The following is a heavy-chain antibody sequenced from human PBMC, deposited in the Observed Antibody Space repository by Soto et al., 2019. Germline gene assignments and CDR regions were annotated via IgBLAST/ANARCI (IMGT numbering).Heavy chain of an antibody. CDR3: ARSLAITIFGVSDEAWFDP. J-gene: IGHJ5*02. CDR1: GYSFTSYW. D-gene: IGHD3-3*01. V-gene: IGHV5-51*01. Sequence: PGESLKISCQGSGYSFTSYWIGWVRQMPGKGLEWMGIIYPGDSDTRYSPSFQGQVTISADKSISTAYLQWSSLKASDTAMYYCARSLAITIFGVSDEAWFDPWGQGTLVTVSS. CDR2: IYPGDSDT.